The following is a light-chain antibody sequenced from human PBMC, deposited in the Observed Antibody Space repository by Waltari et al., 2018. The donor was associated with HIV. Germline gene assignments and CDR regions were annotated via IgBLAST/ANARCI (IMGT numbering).Light chain of an antibody. CDR3: QQYRSVRT. J-gene: IGKJ1*01. CDR1: QNIYYW. CDR2: EAS. V-gene: IGKV1-5*03. Sequence: DIQMTQSPSTLSASVGDRVTITCRASQNIYYWLAWYQQNPGQAPRLLIHEASLLESGVPSRFSGSGVGTEFTLTISSLQPDDFATYFCQQYRSVRTFGQGTEV.